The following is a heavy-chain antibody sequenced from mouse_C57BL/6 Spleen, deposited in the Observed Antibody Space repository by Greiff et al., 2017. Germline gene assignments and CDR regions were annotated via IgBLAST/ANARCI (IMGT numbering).Heavy chain of an antibody. CDR2: IHPNSGST. D-gene: IGHD2-4*01. CDR1: GYTFTSYW. V-gene: IGHV1-64*01. J-gene: IGHJ2*01. Sequence: VQLQQPGAELVKPGASVKLSCKASGYTFTSYWMHWVKQRPGQGLEWIGMIHPNSGSTNYNEKFKSKATLTVDKSSSTAYMQLSSLTSEDSAVYYCARLGGYYDYDGYWGQGTTLTVSS. CDR3: ARLGGYYDYDGY.